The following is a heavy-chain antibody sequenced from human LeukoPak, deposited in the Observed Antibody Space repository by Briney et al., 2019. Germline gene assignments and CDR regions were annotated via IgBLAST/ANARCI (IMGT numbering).Heavy chain of an antibody. CDR3: AKPYYYGSGSHFDY. CDR1: GFTFSSYA. Sequence: GGSLRLSCAASGFTFSSYAMHWVRQAPGKGLEWVAVISYDGSNKYYADSVKGRFTISRDNSKNTLYLQMNSLRAEDTAVYYCAKPYYYGSGSHFDYWGQGTLVTVSS. V-gene: IGHV3-30*04. J-gene: IGHJ4*02. D-gene: IGHD3-10*01. CDR2: ISYDGSNK.